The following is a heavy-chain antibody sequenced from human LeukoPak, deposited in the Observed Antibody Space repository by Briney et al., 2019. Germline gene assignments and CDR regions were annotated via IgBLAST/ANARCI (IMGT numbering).Heavy chain of an antibody. CDR3: ARGQKYYYDSSGYGPNDY. CDR2: INHSGST. D-gene: IGHD3-22*01. Sequence: ASETLSLTCAVYGGSFSGYYWSWIRQPPGKGLEWIGEINHSGSTKYNPSLKSRVTISIDTSKNQFSLKVSSVTAADTAVYYCARGQKYYYDSSGYGPNDYRGQGTLVTVSS. V-gene: IGHV4-34*01. CDR1: GGSFSGYY. J-gene: IGHJ4*02.